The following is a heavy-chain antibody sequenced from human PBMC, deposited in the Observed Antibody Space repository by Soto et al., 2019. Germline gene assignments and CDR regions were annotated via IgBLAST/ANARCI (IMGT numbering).Heavy chain of an antibody. V-gene: IGHV1-69*13. CDR2: IIPIFGTA. CDR3: ASNCSSTSCYPDNWFDP. J-gene: IGHJ5*02. CDR1: GGTFSSYA. D-gene: IGHD2-2*01. Sequence: ASVKVSCKASGGTFSSYAISWVRQAPGQGLEWMGGIIPIFGTANYAQKFQGRVTITADESTSTAYMELSSLRSEDTAVYYCASNCSSTSCYPDNWFDPWGQGTLVTVSS.